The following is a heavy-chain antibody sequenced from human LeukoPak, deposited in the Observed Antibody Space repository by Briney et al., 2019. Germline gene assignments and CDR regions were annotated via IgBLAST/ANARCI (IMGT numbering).Heavy chain of an antibody. Sequence: PGGSLRLSCAASGFTFSSYSMNWVRQAPGKGLEWVSSISSSSSYIYYADSVKGRFTISRDNAKNSLYLQMNSLRAEDTAVYYCARDLKGGIYSSSSDYWGQGTLVTVSS. D-gene: IGHD6-6*01. V-gene: IGHV3-21*01. CDR1: GFTFSSYS. CDR3: ARDLKGGIYSSSSDY. J-gene: IGHJ4*02. CDR2: ISSSSSYI.